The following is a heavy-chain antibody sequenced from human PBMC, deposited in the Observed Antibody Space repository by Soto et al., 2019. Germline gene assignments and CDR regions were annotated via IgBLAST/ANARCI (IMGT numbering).Heavy chain of an antibody. D-gene: IGHD4-17*01. V-gene: IGHV1-18*01. CDR3: ARDDYGDYSIYYFDY. Sequence: GASVKVSCKASGYTFTSYGISWVRQAPGQGLEWMGWISAYNGNTNYAQKLQGRVTMTTDTSTSTAYMELRSLRSDDTAVYYCARDDYGDYSIYYFDYWGQGTLVTVSS. J-gene: IGHJ4*02. CDR2: ISAYNGNT. CDR1: GYTFTSYG.